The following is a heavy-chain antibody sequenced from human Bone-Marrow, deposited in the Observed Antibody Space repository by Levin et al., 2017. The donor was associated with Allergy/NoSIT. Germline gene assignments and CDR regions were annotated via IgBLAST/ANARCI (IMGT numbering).Heavy chain of an antibody. CDR2: FDPEDGET. D-gene: IGHD2-2*01. V-gene: IGHV1-24*01. J-gene: IGHJ4*02. Sequence: ASVKVSCKVSGYTLTELSMHWVRQAPGKGLEWMGGFDPEDGETIYAQKFQGRVTMTEDTSTDTAYMELSSLRSEDTAVYYCATVPPRGYCSSTSCQFDYWGQGTLVTVSS. CDR1: GYTLTELS. CDR3: ATVPPRGYCSSTSCQFDY.